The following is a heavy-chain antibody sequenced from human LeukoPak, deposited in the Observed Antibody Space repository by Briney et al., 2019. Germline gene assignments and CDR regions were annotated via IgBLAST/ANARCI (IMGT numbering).Heavy chain of an antibody. Sequence: GGSLRLSCAASGFTFSSYNMNWVRQAPGKGLEWVSSISSSSSYIYYADSVKGRFTISRDNAKNSLYLQMNSLRAEDTAVYYCAKSFGPVIAAAGSGADWGQGTLVTVSS. J-gene: IGHJ4*02. V-gene: IGHV3-21*04. CDR1: GFTFSSYN. CDR3: AKSFGPVIAAAGSGAD. D-gene: IGHD6-13*01. CDR2: ISSSSSYI.